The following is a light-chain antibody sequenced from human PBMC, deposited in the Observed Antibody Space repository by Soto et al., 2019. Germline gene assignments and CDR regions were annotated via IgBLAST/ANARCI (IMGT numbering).Light chain of an antibody. CDR1: SSDVGGYNY. V-gene: IGLV2-14*01. Sequence: QSVLTQPASGSGSPGQSITISCTGTSSDVGGYNYVSWYQQHPGKAPKLMIYDVNNRPSGVSDRFSGSKSGNTASLTISGLQAEDEADYYCSSYTSSNTFYVFGTGTKVTVL. J-gene: IGLJ1*01. CDR3: SSYTSSNTFYV. CDR2: DVN.